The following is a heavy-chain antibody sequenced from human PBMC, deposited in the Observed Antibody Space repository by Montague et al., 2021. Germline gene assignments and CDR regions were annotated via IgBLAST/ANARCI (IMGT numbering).Heavy chain of an antibody. V-gene: IGHV2-5*02. CDR3: AHGVVWAAGQNWFDA. CDR1: GFSISISRVG. Sequence: PALVKPTQTLTLTCTSSGFSISISRVGVGWIRQPPGKALEWLALIYWDDEKRYSPSLKRRLTITKDTSKNQVVLTMTNIDPVDTGTYYCAHGVVWAAGQNWFDAWGQGTLVTVSS. D-gene: IGHD6-13*01. CDR2: IYWDDEK. J-gene: IGHJ5*02.